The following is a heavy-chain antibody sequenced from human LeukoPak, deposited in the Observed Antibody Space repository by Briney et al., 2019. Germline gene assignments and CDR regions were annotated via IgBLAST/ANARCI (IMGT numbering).Heavy chain of an antibody. CDR3: ARGGKTEAGIFDY. D-gene: IGHD6-13*01. V-gene: IGHV3-11*06. J-gene: IGHJ4*02. CDR1: GFTFSDYY. Sequence: GGSLRLSCTVSGFTFSDYYMSWIRQAPGKGREGVAYISISRGYATYADSVKGRFTITRDNAKHSLYLQMNDPRAEDTAVYFCARGGKTEAGIFDYWGQGTLVTVSS. CDR2: ISISRGYA.